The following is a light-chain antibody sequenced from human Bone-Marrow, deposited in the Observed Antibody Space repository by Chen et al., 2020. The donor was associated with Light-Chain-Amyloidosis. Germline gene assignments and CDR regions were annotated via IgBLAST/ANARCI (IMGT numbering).Light chain of an antibody. CDR3: ASYAGTSLYV. CDR2: EVT. CDR1: SSDVGGYNY. Sequence: QSALTQPPSVSGSPGQSVTISCTGSSSDVGGYNYDSWYQHHPGKAPKHMIYEVTKRPSGVPDRFSGSKSGNTASLTVSGLQAEDAADYYCASYAGTSLYVFGSGTKVTVL. V-gene: IGLV2-8*01. J-gene: IGLJ1*01.